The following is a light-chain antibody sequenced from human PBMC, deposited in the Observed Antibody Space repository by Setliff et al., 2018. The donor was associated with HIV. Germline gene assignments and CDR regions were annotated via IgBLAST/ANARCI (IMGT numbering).Light chain of an antibody. CDR1: SNDVGRYDL. Sequence: QSVLTQPASVSGSPGQSITISCTGTSNDVGRYDLVSWYQQHPARAPKLIIYQATRRPSGVSNRFSGSKSGNVASLTISGLQAEDEADYYCLSYTTSTTPYVFGTGTKGTVL. CDR3: LSYTTSTTPYV. J-gene: IGLJ1*01. CDR2: QAT. V-gene: IGLV2-14*02.